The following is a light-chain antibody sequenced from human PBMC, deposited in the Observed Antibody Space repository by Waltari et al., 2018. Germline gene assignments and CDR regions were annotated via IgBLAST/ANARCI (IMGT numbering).Light chain of an antibody. CDR1: QIIGSN. Sequence: IVMTQSPATLSVSPGERATLSCRASQIIGSNLAWYQQKPGQAPRLLIPGASTRATGVPARFSGSGSGTEFTLTISSLQSEDFAVYYCQQYNNWPPYTFGQGTKLEIK. CDR2: GAS. J-gene: IGKJ2*01. CDR3: QQYNNWPPYT. V-gene: IGKV3-15*01.